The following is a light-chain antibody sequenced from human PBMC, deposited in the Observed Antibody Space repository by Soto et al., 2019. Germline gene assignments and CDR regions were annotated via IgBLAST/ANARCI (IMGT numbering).Light chain of an antibody. CDR3: QQYGGSPWT. V-gene: IGKV3-20*01. CDR1: QSVSSN. Sequence: EIVMTHSPATLSVSPGERATLSCRASQSVSSNSAWYQHKPGQAPRLLIYGASSRATGIPDRFSGSGSGTDFTLTISRLEPEDFAVFYCQQYGGSPWTFGQGTKVDIK. CDR2: GAS. J-gene: IGKJ1*01.